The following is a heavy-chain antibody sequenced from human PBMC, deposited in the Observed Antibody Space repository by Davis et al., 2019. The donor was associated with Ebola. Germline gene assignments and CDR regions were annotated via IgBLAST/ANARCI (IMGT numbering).Heavy chain of an antibody. J-gene: IGHJ6*02. CDR2: IYHSRNT. Sequence: SETLSLTCTVSGGSVSSLPYHWSWPRQPPGKGLEWIGFIYHSRNTNYHPSLKSRVTISAETSNNPFSLKLSSVTAADTAVYYWARVIGHYDFWSGSISDYGLDVWGQGTTVTVSS. CDR3: ARVIGHYDFWSGSISDYGLDV. CDR1: GGSVSSLPYH. D-gene: IGHD3-3*01. V-gene: IGHV4-61*01.